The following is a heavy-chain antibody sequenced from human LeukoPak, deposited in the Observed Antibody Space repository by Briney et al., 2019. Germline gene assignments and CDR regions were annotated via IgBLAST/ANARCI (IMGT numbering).Heavy chain of an antibody. V-gene: IGHV1-46*01. CDR3: ARTRGTGTYYYYYYMDV. CDR1: GYTFTSYY. CDR2: INPSGAST. J-gene: IGHJ6*03. D-gene: IGHD1-1*01. Sequence: ASVKVSCKASGYTFTSYYMHWVRQAPGQGLEWMGIINPSGASTSYTQKFQGRVTMTRDTSTSTVYMELSSLRSEDTAVYYCARTRGTGTYYYYYYMDVWGKGTTVTVSS.